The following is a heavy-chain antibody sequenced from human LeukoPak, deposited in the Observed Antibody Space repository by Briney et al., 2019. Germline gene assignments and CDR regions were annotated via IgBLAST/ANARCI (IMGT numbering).Heavy chain of an antibody. D-gene: IGHD6-19*01. CDR3: ARGIAVAGTAVNYFDY. V-gene: IGHV1-3*01. CDR1: GYTFTSYA. Sequence: ASVKVSCKASGYTFTSYAMLWVRQAPGQRLEWMGWINAGNGNTKYSQKFQGRVTITRDTSASTAYMELSSLRSEDTAVYYCARGIAVAGTAVNYFDYWGQGTLVTVSS. J-gene: IGHJ4*02. CDR2: INAGNGNT.